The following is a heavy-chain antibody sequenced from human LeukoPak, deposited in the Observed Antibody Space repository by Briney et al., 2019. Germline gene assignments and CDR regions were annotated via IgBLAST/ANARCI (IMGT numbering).Heavy chain of an antibody. CDR1: GGSISSSSYY. CDR3: ARLKRAGGYFDY. V-gene: IGHV4-39*01. D-gene: IGHD1-26*01. Sequence: PSETLSLTCTVSGGSISSSSYYWGWIRQPPGKGLEWIGSIYYSGSTYYNPSLKSRVTISVDTSKNQFSRKLSSVTAADTAVYYCARLKRAGGYFDYWGQGTLVTVSS. CDR2: IYYSGST. J-gene: IGHJ4*02.